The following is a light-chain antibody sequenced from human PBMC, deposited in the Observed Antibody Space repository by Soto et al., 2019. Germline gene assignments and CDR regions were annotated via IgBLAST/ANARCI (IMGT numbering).Light chain of an antibody. CDR3: SSYTSSNTYV. V-gene: IGLV2-14*03. J-gene: IGLJ1*01. Sequence: QSVLAQPASVSGSPGQSITISCTGTSSDVGAYNYVSWYQQHPGKAPKLMIYDVSNRPSGVSNRFSGSKSGNTASLTISGLQAEDEAYYYCSSYTSSNTYVFGTGPKVTVL. CDR1: SSDVGAYNY. CDR2: DVS.